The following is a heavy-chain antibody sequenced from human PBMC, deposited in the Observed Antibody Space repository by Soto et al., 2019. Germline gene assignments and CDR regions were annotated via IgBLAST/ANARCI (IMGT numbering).Heavy chain of an antibody. CDR2: IYYSGST. J-gene: IGHJ3*02. V-gene: IGHV4-39*01. CDR3: ARRNSGDDAFDI. CDR1: GGSISSSSYY. Sequence: SETLSLTCTVSGGSISSSSYYWGWIRQPPGKGLEWIGSIYYSGSTYYNPSLKSRVTISVDTSKNQFSLKLSSVTAADTAVYYCARRNSGDDAFDIWGQGTMDTVSS. D-gene: IGHD2-15*01.